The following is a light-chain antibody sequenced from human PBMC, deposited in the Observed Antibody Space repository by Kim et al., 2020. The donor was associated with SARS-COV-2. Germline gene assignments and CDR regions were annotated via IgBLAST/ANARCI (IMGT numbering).Light chain of an antibody. CDR1: QSVSSSY. CDR3: QQYGSSPQT. CDR2: GAS. Sequence: EIVLTQSPGTLSLSPGERATLSCRASQSVSSSYLVWYQQKPGQAPRLLMSGASSRATGIPDRFTGSGSGTDFTLTISRLEPEDFAVYYCQQYGSSPQTFGQGTKVDIK. J-gene: IGKJ1*01. V-gene: IGKV3-20*01.